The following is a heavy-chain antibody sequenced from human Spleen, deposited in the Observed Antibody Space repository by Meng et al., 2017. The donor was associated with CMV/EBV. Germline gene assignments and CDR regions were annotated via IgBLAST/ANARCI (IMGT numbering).Heavy chain of an antibody. CDR1: GYTFTGYY. CDR3: AREAAAGIDY. J-gene: IGHJ4*02. V-gene: IGHV1-2*02. Sequence: KVDCQASGYTFTGYYMHWVRQAPGQGLEWMGWINPNSGGTNYAQKFQGRVTMTRDTSISTAYMELSSLRSDDTAVYYCAREAAAGIDYWGQGTLVTVSS. D-gene: IGHD6-13*01. CDR2: INPNSGGT.